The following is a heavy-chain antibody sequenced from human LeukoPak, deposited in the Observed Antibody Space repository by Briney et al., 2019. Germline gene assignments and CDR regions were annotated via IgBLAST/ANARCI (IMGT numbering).Heavy chain of an antibody. D-gene: IGHD6-13*01. CDR3: ASQIASAGTAGFDF. CDR2: IYSTGST. V-gene: IGHV4-4*07. J-gene: IGHJ4*02. CDR1: GGSISSYY. Sequence: SETLSLTCTVSGGSISSYYWSWIRQPAGKGLEWIGRIYSTGSTNYNPSLKSRVTMSVDTSKNQFSLRLRSVTAADTAVYYCASQIASAGTAGFDFWGQGALVTVSS.